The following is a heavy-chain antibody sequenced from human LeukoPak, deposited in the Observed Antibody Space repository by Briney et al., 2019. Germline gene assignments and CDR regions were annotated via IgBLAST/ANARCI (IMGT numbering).Heavy chain of an antibody. CDR1: GGSISSVGYY. CDR2: IYYSGST. J-gene: IGHJ6*02. D-gene: IGHD3-3*01. CDR3: ALRGPYDFWSGYYREYGMDV. Sequence: PSETLSLTCTVSGGSISSVGYYWHWIRQHPGKGLEWIGYIYYSGSTYSNPPLKSRVTISVATSKNQFSLKLSSLRSEDTAVYYCALRGPYDFWSGYYREYGMDVWGQGTTVTVSS. V-gene: IGHV4-31*03.